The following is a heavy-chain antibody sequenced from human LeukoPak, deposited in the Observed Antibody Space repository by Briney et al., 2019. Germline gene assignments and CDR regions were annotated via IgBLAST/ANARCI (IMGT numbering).Heavy chain of an antibody. J-gene: IGHJ5*02. V-gene: IGHV3-23*01. Sequence: PGGSLRLSCAASGFTFSYAWMSWVRQAPGKGLEWVSAISGSGGSTYYADSVKGRFTISRDNSKNTLYLQMNSLRAEDTAVYYCAKVPGYYDSSGYSWGQGTLVAVSS. CDR3: AKVPGYYDSSGYS. CDR2: ISGSGGST. D-gene: IGHD3-22*01. CDR1: GFTFSYAW.